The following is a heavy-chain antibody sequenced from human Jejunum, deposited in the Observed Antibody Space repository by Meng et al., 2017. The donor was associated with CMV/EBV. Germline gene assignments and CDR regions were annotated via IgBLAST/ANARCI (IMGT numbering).Heavy chain of an antibody. J-gene: IGHJ4*02. Sequence: SGSYYWGWIRHPPGKGLEWIGNTYYGGSTYYNPSLSSRVSISVDTSKDQFSLKLNSVTAADTAVYYCARGVHGRYCPGTCYPVDYWGQGTLVTVSS. CDR1: SGSYY. V-gene: IGHV4-39*07. D-gene: IGHD2-8*02. CDR3: ARGVHGRYCPGTCYPVDY. CDR2: TYYGGST.